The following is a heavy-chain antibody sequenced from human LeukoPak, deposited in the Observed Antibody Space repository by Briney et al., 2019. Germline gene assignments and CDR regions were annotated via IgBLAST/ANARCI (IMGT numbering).Heavy chain of an antibody. CDR2: IIPIFGTA. J-gene: IGHJ6*03. Sequence: SVKVSCKASGGTFSSYAISWVRQAPGQGLEWMGGIIPIFGTANYAQKFQGRVTITADKSTSTAYMELSSLRSEDTAVYYCARLPLAAAGPNYYYYYYMDVWGKGTTVTVSS. V-gene: IGHV1-69*06. CDR3: ARLPLAAAGPNYYYYYYMDV. CDR1: GGTFSSYA. D-gene: IGHD6-13*01.